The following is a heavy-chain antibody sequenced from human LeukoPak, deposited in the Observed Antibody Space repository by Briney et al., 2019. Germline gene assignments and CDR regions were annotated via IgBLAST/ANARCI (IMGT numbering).Heavy chain of an antibody. Sequence: GGSLRLSCAASGFTFTSYSMDWVRLAPGKGLEWVSSITSTSSYIYYADSVKGRFAISRDNAKNSLYLQMNSLRAEDTAVYFCARSQVLGTFDHWGQGTLLTVSS. J-gene: IGHJ4*02. CDR3: ARSQVLGTFDH. CDR1: GFTFTSYS. V-gene: IGHV3-21*01. CDR2: ITSTSSYI. D-gene: IGHD1/OR15-1a*01.